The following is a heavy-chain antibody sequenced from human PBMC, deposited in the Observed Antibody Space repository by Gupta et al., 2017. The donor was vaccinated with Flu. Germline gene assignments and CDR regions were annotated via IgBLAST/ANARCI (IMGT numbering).Heavy chain of an antibody. D-gene: IGHD1-1*01. Sequence: EVQLLESVGGLAQPGGSLRLSCATSGFTFSKYAMSGVRQAPGKGLEWVSTITGGGSNAYYADSVKGRFTMSGDSSKKTVYLQMNSLRAEDTAVYYCAKGANWAFEIWGQGTMVTVSS. J-gene: IGHJ3*02. CDR3: AKGANWAFEI. V-gene: IGHV3-23*01. CDR2: ITGGGSNA. CDR1: GFTFSKYA.